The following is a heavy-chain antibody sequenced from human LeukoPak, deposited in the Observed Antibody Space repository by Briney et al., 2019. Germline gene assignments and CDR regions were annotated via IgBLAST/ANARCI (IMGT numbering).Heavy chain of an antibody. CDR2: IYYSGST. J-gene: IGHJ5*02. V-gene: IGHV4-59*01. CDR1: GGSISSYY. D-gene: IGHD3-10*01. Sequence: SETLSLTCTVSGGSISSYYWSWIRQPPGKGLEWIRYIYYSGSTNYNPSLKSRVTISVDTSKNQFSLKLSSVTAADTAVYYCASNFQGRSRFDPWGQGTLVTVSS. CDR3: ASNFQGRSRFDP.